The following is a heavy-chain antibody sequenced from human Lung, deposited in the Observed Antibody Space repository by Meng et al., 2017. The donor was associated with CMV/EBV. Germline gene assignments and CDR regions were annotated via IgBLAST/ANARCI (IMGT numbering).Heavy chain of an antibody. CDR1: GFTFTSYG. D-gene: IGHD3-16*01. CDR2: ISSSGGST. J-gene: IGHJ6*02. V-gene: IGHV3-23*01. Sequence: GGSLRLXCAASGFTFTSYGMSWVRQAPGKGLEWVSAISSSGGSTCYADSVKGRFNISRDTSKNTLYLKINRLRAEDTAVYYCAKDGGVIQEGGMDVWGQGTTVTVSS. CDR3: AKDGGVIQEGGMDV.